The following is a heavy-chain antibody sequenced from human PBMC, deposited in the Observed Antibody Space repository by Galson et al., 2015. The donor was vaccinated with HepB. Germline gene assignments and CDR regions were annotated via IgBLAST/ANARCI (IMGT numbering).Heavy chain of an antibody. Sequence: TLSLTCTVSAGSISSGDYYWSWIRQPPGKGLEWIGYIYYSGSTYYNSSLKSRFTISVDTSKNQFSLKLSSVTAADAAVYYCATAPRLKCSGGSCYHDYWGQGTLVTVSS. D-gene: IGHD2-15*01. CDR2: IYYSGST. J-gene: IGHJ4*02. CDR1: AGSISSGDYY. CDR3: ATAPRLKCSGGSCYHDY. V-gene: IGHV4-30-4*01.